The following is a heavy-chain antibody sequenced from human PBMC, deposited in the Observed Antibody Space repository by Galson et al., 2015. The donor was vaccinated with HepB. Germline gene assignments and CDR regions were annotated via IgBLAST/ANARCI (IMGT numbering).Heavy chain of an antibody. V-gene: IGHV5-10-1*01. CDR2: IDPSDSYT. J-gene: IGHJ3*02. CDR3: ASATWRKDLKPWKIDDAFDI. Sequence: QSGAEVKKPGESLRISCKGSGYSFTSYWISWVRQMPGKGLEWMGRIDPSDSYTNYSPSFQGHVTISADKSISTAYLQWSSLKASDTAMYYCASATWRKDLKPWKIDDAFDIWGQGTMVTVSS. D-gene: IGHD1-1*01. CDR1: GYSFTSYW.